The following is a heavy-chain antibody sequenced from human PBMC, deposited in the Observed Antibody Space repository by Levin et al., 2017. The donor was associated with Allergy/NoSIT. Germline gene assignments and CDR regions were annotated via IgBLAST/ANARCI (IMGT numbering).Heavy chain of an antibody. CDR3: AKDGIVVGPTGPPRATYGMDV. CDR2: ISGCGRST. CDR1: GLTFSSYA. D-gene: IGHD2-2*01. Sequence: AGGSLRLSCAASGLTFSSYAMSWVRQAPGKGLEWVSAISGCGRSTYYVGSVKGRFTISRDNSKNTLYLQMNSLRAEDTALYYCAKDGIVVGPTGPPRATYGMDVWGQGTTVTVSS. J-gene: IGHJ6*02. V-gene: IGHV3-23*01.